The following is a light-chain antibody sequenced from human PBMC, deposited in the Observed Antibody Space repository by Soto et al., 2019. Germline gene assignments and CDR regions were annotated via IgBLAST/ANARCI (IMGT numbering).Light chain of an antibody. Sequence: QITQSPSPLSASVGERVTITCRASQSISRWLAWYQQKPGKAPKALIYDASTLRSGVPSRFSGGGSGTEFTLTISSLQPDDFATYYCQQYNTYSTFGQGTRLEIK. J-gene: IGKJ5*01. CDR1: QSISRW. CDR2: DAS. CDR3: QQYNTYST. V-gene: IGKV1-5*01.